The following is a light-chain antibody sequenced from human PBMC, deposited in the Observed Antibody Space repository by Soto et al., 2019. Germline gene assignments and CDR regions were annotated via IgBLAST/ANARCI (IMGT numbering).Light chain of an antibody. J-gene: IGLJ2*01. V-gene: IGLV2-14*03. CDR1: SSDVGGYNY. Sequence: QSALTQPASVSGSPGQSITISCTGTSSDVGGYNYVSWYQQHPGKAPKLMIYDVSNRPSGVSNRFSGSKSGNTASLTISGLQAEDEADYYCSSYTSSSTPVFGGGTKVT. CDR2: DVS. CDR3: SSYTSSSTPV.